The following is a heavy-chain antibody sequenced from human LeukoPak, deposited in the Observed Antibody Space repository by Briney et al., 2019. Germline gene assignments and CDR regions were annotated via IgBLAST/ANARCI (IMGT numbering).Heavy chain of an antibody. CDR3: ARGGSGYDLYFDY. D-gene: IGHD5-12*01. V-gene: IGHV4-34*01. CDR2: INHSGST. Sequence: GSLRLSCAASGFTFSSYSMNWVRQPPGKGLEWIGEINHSGSTNYNPSLKSRVTISVDTSKNQFSLKLSSVTAADTAVYYCARGGSGYDLYFDYWGQGTLVTVSS. J-gene: IGHJ4*02. CDR1: GFTFSSYS.